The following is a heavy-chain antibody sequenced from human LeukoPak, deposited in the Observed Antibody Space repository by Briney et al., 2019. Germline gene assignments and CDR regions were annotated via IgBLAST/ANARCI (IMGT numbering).Heavy chain of an antibody. CDR3: AKGHYPIRYDSSGFAPGY. J-gene: IGHJ4*02. Sequence: PGGSLRLSCAASGFPFSRYAVHWVRQAPGKGLEWVAVISYDGSNKYYADSVKGRFTISRDNSKNTLYLQMNSLRAEDTAVYYCAKGHYPIRYDSSGFAPGYWGQGTLVTVSS. CDR2: ISYDGSNK. D-gene: IGHD3-22*01. CDR1: GFPFSRYA. V-gene: IGHV3-30*04.